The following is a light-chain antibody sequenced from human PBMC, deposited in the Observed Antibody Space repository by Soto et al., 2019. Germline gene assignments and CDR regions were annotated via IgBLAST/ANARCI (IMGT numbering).Light chain of an antibody. Sequence: QSALTQPRSVSGSPGESVTISCSGTSSDVGSYNYVSWYQQYPGKAPKVMIYDVSERPSEVPVRFSGSKSGNTASLINSGLQGEDEAEYCCGSYSGSDSLLFGGGTKATVL. CDR3: GSYSGSDSLL. CDR1: SSDVGSYNY. V-gene: IGLV2-11*01. CDR2: DVS. J-gene: IGLJ2*01.